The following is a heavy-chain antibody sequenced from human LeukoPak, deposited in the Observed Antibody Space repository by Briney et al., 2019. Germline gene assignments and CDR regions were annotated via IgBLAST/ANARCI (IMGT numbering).Heavy chain of an antibody. CDR3: AKDFRIGYSAHFDY. CDR1: GFTFRSHA. Sequence: GSLRLSCVGSGFTFRSHAMSWVRQAPEKGLEFVSGIYENGGTTYYAGSVKGRFSISRDNSKNTLYLQMDSPRGEDTAVYYCAKDFRIGYSAHFDYWGQGALVTVSS. J-gene: IGHJ4*02. V-gene: IGHV3-23*01. CDR2: IYENGGTT. D-gene: IGHD2-21*01.